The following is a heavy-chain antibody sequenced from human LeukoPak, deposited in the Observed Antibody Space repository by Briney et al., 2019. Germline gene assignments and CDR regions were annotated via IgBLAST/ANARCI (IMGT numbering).Heavy chain of an antibody. Sequence: GASVKVSCKASGGTFSSYAISWVRQAPGQGLEWMGGIIPIFGTANYAQKFQGRVTITTDECTSTAYMELSSLRSEDTAVYYCARAGIAVAAKSYYYYYMDVWGKGTTVTVSS. CDR3: ARAGIAVAAKSYYYYYMDV. D-gene: IGHD6-19*01. CDR1: GGTFSSYA. CDR2: IIPIFGTA. J-gene: IGHJ6*03. V-gene: IGHV1-69*05.